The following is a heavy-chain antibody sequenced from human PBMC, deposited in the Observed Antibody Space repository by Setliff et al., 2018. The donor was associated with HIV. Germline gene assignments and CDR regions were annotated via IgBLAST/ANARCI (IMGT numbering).Heavy chain of an antibody. J-gene: IGHJ4*02. CDR2: IDPHGGST. CDR3: ARLRPTAFFDY. CDR1: GYTFTSYG. D-gene: IGHD3-3*01. V-gene: IGHV1-18*01. Sequence: ASVKVSCKASGYTFTSYGISWVRQAPGQGLEWMGRIDPHGGSTNYAQKFQGRVTMTRDTSTSTVYMELSSLRSDDTAVYYCARLRPTAFFDYWGQGTLVTVSS.